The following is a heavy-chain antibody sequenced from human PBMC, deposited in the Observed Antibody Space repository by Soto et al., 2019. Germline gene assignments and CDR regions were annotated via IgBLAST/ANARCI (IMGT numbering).Heavy chain of an antibody. V-gene: IGHV3-23*01. Sequence: EVQLLESGGGLVQPGGSLRLSCAASGFTFSSYAMSWVRQAPGKGLEWVSAISGSGGSTYYADSVKGRFTISRDNXKXLLYLQMNSLRAEDTAVYDCAKDGIAVAGNPNWFDPWGQGTLVTVSS. CDR2: ISGSGGST. CDR3: AKDGIAVAGNPNWFDP. D-gene: IGHD6-19*01. CDR1: GFTFSSYA. J-gene: IGHJ5*02.